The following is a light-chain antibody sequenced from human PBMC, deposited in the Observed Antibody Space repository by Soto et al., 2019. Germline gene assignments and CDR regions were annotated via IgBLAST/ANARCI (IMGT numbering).Light chain of an antibody. CDR3: QQRSNWPQLT. CDR2: VAS. J-gene: IGKJ4*01. V-gene: IGKV3-11*01. CDR1: QSVSTY. Sequence: EIVLTQSPAILSLSPGERATLSCRASQSVSTYLAWYQQKPGQAPRLLIYVASNTATGIPARFSGSGSGTDFTLTISSLEPEDFAVYYCQQRSNWPQLTFGGGTKVEIK.